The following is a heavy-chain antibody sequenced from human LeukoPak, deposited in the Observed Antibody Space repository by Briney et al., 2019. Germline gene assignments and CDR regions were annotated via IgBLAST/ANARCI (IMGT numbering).Heavy chain of an antibody. CDR2: IYYSGST. CDR1: GGSISSYY. V-gene: IGHV4-59*08. J-gene: IGHJ4*02. Sequence: SETLSLTCTVSGGSISSYYWSWIRQPPGKGLEWIGYIYYSGSTNYNPSLKSRVTISVDTSKNQFSLKLSSVTAADTAVYYCARHGGDIYDNFDCWGQGTLVTVSS. CDR3: ARHGGDIYDNFDC. D-gene: IGHD3-16*01.